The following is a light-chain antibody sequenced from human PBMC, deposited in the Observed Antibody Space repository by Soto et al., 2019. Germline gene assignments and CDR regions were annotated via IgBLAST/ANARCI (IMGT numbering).Light chain of an antibody. CDR1: QTITTSS. Sequence: EIVLTQSPGTLSLSPGERGTLSCRAGQTITTSSLAWYQQKPGQAPRLLIYGASNRASGTPDRFSGSGSGTDFTLTITRLEPEEFTVYYCQQYGTSPITFGGGTKVDIK. CDR3: QQYGTSPIT. V-gene: IGKV3-20*01. J-gene: IGKJ4*01. CDR2: GAS.